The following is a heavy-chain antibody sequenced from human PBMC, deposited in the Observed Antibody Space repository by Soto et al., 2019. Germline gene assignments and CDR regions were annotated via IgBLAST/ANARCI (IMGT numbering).Heavy chain of an antibody. J-gene: IGHJ4*02. CDR1: GYSFTSYD. CDR2: MHPNSGNT. D-gene: IGHD6-6*01. CDR3: ARGRTEQHVPHY. Sequence: GASVKVSCKASGYSFTSYDINWVRQATGQGLEWVGWMHPNSGNTAYAQNFQGRVTMTRDTSISTAYMELSSLRSEDTAVYFCARGRTEQHVPHYWGQGTLVTVSS. V-gene: IGHV1-8*01.